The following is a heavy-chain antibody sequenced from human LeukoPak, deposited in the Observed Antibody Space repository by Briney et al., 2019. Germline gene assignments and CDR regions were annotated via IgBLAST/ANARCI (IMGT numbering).Heavy chain of an antibody. V-gene: IGHV4-31*03. CDR3: ARARGPSLGSAYDY. Sequence: SETLSLTCTVSGGSISSGGYSWTWIRQHSGKGLEWIGYIYYTGSTYYNPSLKSRVTISVDTSKNQFSLKLSSVTAADTAVYYCARARGPSLGSAYDYWGQGTLVTVSS. CDR1: GGSISSGGYS. CDR2: IYYTGST. J-gene: IGHJ4*02. D-gene: IGHD3-22*01.